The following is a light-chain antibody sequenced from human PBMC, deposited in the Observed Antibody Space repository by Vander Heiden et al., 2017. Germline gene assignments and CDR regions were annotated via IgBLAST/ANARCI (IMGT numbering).Light chain of an antibody. J-gene: IGKJ1*01. Sequence: VMRQSPATLSVSPGERATISCRASQRVKTNLAWYQQKPGQAPRLLIYGASTRATGVPPMFGGRGSGTEFSLTISILQSEEFAVYYCQQYTNLQSFGQGTKVEIK. V-gene: IGKV3-15*01. CDR2: GAS. CDR3: QQYTNLQS. CDR1: QRVKTN.